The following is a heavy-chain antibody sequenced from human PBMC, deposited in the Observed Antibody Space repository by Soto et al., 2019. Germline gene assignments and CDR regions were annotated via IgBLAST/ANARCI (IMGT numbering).Heavy chain of an antibody. Sequence: GESLKISCAASGFTFSSYAMSWVRQAPGKGLEWVSAISGSGGSTYYADSVKGRFTISRDNSKNTLYLQMNSLRAEDTAVYYCASAGYSSSWYYYYGMDVWGHGTTVTVSS. D-gene: IGHD6-13*01. V-gene: IGHV3-23*01. CDR2: ISGSGGST. J-gene: IGHJ6*02. CDR3: ASAGYSSSWYYYYGMDV. CDR1: GFTFSSYA.